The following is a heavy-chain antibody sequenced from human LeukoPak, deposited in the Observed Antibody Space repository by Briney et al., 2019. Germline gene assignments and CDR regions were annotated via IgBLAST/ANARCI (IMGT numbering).Heavy chain of an antibody. V-gene: IGHV3-48*02. D-gene: IGHD3-10*01. Sequence: GGSLRLSCAASGFTFTDYSMNWVRQAPGKGLEWVSSMNSDGSHIYHAGSVEGRFTISRDNARNSLYLQMNGLRDEDTAVYYCARGSFGVFDYWGQGILVTVPS. CDR1: GFTFTDYS. J-gene: IGHJ4*02. CDR2: MNSDGSHI. CDR3: ARGSFGVFDY.